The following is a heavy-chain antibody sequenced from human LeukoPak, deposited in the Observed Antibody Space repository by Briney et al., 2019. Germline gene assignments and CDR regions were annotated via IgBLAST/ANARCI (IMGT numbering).Heavy chain of an antibody. J-gene: IGHJ6*03. CDR2: IIPIFGTA. D-gene: IGHD6-13*01. Sequence: GASVKVSCKASGGTFSSYAISWVRQAPGQGLEWMGGIIPIFGTANYAQKFQGRVTITTDESTSTAYMEPSSLRSEDTAVYYCARAGIAAAGMETHYYYYYMDVWGKGTTVTVSS. CDR3: ARAGIAAAGMETHYYYYYMDV. CDR1: GGTFSSYA. V-gene: IGHV1-69*05.